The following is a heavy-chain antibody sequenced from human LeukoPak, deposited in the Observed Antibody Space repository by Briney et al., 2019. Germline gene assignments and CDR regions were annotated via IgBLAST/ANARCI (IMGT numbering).Heavy chain of an antibody. CDR3: ARRDSSGWPDFDY. J-gene: IGHJ4*02. Sequence: SETLSLTCTVSGGSISSYYWSWIRQPPGKGLEWIGYIYYSGSTNYNPSLKSRVTISVDTSKNQFSLKLSSVTAADTAVYYCARRDSSGWPDFDYWGQGTLVTVSS. CDR2: IYYSGST. D-gene: IGHD6-19*01. V-gene: IGHV4-59*12. CDR1: GGSISSYY.